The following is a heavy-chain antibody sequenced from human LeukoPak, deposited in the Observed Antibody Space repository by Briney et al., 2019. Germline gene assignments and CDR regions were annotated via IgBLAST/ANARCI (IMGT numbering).Heavy chain of an antibody. CDR2: MYYSGST. D-gene: IGHD2-21*02. V-gene: IGHV4-30-4*01. CDR3: ARATDAIFDWFDS. J-gene: IGHJ5*01. Sequence: PSETLSLTCTVSGGSVSGGNYFWTWIRQPPGKGLEWIGYMYYSGSTYYNPSLKSRVIISVDPSKTQFTLKLTSVSAADTAMYYCARATDAIFDWFDSWGQGTLVTVSS. CDR1: GGSVSGGNYF.